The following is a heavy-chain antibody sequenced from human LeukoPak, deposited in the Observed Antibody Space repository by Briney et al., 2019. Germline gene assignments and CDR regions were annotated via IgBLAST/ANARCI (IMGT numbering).Heavy chain of an antibody. D-gene: IGHD1-26*01. Sequence: GGSLRLSCAASGFTFSSYGMHWVRQAPGKGLEWVAVIWYDGSNKYYADSVEGRFTISRDNSKNTLYLQMNSLRAEDTAVYYCARDWDPIVGATYLDYWDQGTLVTVSS. V-gene: IGHV3-33*01. CDR3: ARDWDPIVGATYLDY. CDR2: IWYDGSNK. CDR1: GFTFSSYG. J-gene: IGHJ4*02.